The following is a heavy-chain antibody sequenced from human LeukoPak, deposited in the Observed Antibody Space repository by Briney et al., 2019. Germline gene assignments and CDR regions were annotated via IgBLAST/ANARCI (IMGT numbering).Heavy chain of an antibody. CDR3: ARGGGGYFDWSIPRFDY. CDR2: ISAYNGNT. Sequence: ASVKVSCKASGYTFTSYGISWVRQAPGQGLEWMGWISAYNGNTNYAQKLQGRVTMTTDTSTSTAYMELRSLRSDDTAVYYCARGGGGYFDWSIPRFDYWGQGTLVTVSS. J-gene: IGHJ4*02. V-gene: IGHV1-18*01. CDR1: GYTFTSYG. D-gene: IGHD3-9*01.